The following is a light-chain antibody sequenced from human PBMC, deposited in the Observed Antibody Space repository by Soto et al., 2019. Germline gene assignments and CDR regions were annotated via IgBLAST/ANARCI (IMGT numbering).Light chain of an antibody. CDR3: QQYSNWPLT. CDR1: QSVTSN. J-gene: IGKJ4*01. V-gene: IGKV3-15*01. CDR2: GAS. Sequence: EIVMTQSPATLSVSPGERATLSCRASQSVTSNLAWYQQKPGQAPRLLIYGASTRATGTPARFSGSVSGTDYTLTISSLQSEEFAVYYCQQYSNWPLTFGGGTKVEIK.